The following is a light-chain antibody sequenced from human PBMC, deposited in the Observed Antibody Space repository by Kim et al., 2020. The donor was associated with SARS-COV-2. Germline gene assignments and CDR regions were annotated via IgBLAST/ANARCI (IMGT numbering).Light chain of an antibody. CDR3: QAWDRSTVV. V-gene: IGLV3-1*01. Sequence: VSPGQTASITCSGDKLGDKYACWYQQKPGQSPVLVIYQDNKRPSGIPERFSGSNSGNTATLTISGTQAMDEADYYCQAWDRSTVVFGGGTQLTVL. CDR1: KLGDKY. CDR2: QDN. J-gene: IGLJ2*01.